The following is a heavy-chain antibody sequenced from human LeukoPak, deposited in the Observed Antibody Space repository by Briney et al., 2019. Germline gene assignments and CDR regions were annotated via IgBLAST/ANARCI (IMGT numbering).Heavy chain of an antibody. D-gene: IGHD3-3*01. CDR2: IRQDGSEK. V-gene: IGHV3-7*05. J-gene: IGHJ5*02. CDR3: ARENVDYEFWSGYPNWFDP. CDR1: GFTFSNYW. Sequence: PGGSLRLSCAASGFTFSNYWMSWVRQAPGKGLEWVANIRQDGSEKYYVDSVKGRFTISRDNAKKSLYLQMNSLRAEDTAVYYCARENVDYEFWSGYPNWFDPWGQGTLVTVSS.